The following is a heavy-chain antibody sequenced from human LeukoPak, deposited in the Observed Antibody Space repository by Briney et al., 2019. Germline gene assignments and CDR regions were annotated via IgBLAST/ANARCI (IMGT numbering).Heavy chain of an antibody. CDR3: ARVKGYYDSSGQFDY. D-gene: IGHD3-22*01. V-gene: IGHV3-13*01. J-gene: IGHJ4*02. Sequence: GGSLRLSCAASGFTFIDYDMHWVRQVIGKGLEWVSAIGIRGDTHYSGSVKGRFTISRENAESSLYLQMNSLRAEDTAVYYCARVKGYYDSSGQFDYWGQGTLVTVSS. CDR1: GFTFIDYD. CDR2: IGIRGDT.